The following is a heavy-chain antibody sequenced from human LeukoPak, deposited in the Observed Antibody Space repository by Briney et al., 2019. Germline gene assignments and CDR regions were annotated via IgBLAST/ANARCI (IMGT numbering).Heavy chain of an antibody. CDR3: VKALAHCTGGSCYSAVDY. D-gene: IGHD2-15*01. Sequence: GGSLRLSCAASGFTFSSYGMSWVRQAPGKGLEWVSAISGSGGSTYYADSVKGRFTISRDNSNNTLSLQMSSLRAEDTAVYYCVKALAHCTGGSCYSAVDYWGQGILVTVSS. CDR1: GFTFSSYG. CDR2: ISGSGGST. V-gene: IGHV3-23*01. J-gene: IGHJ4*02.